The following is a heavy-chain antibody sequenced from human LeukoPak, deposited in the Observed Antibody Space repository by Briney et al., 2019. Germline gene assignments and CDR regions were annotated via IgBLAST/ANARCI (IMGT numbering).Heavy chain of an antibody. J-gene: IGHJ4*02. V-gene: IGHV4-59*01. CDR1: GGSISSYQ. CDR2: IYYSGSA. Sequence: SETLSLTCTVSGGSISSYQWSWIRQPPGKGLEWIGNIYYSGSANYNPSLESRVIISVDTSKNQFSLKLSPVTAADTAVYYCARVGVDYSGNIIKYFFDYWGQGTLVTVSS. CDR3: ARVGVDYSGNIIKYFFDY. D-gene: IGHD4-23*01.